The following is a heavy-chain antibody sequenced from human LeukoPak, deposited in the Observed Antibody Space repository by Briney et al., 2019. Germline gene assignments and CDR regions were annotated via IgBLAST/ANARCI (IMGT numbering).Heavy chain of an antibody. J-gene: IGHJ6*04. Sequence: PGRSLRLSCAASGFTFSSYGMHWVRQAPGKGLEWVAVIWYDGSNKYYADSVKGRFTISRDNSKNTLYLQMNSLRAEDTAVYYRARDLSGMDVWGKGTTVTVSS. CDR3: ARDLSGMDV. V-gene: IGHV3-33*01. CDR1: GFTFSSYG. CDR2: IWYDGSNK.